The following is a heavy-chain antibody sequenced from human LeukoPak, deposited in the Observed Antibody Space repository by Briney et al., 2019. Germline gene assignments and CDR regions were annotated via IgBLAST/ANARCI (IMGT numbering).Heavy chain of an antibody. CDR2: INPNSGGT. D-gene: IGHD6-13*01. J-gene: IGHJ1*01. CDR3: ARIAAAGTSDFQH. CDR1: GYTFTGYY. V-gene: IGHV1-2*02. Sequence: ASVKVSCKASGYTFTGYYMHWVRQAPGQGLEWMGWINPNSGGTNYAQKFQGRVTMTRDTSISTAYMELSRLRSDDTAVYYCARIAAAGTSDFQHWGQGTLVTVSS.